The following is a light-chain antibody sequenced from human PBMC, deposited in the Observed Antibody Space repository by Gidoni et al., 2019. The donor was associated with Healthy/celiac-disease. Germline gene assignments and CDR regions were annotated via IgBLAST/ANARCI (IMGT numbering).Light chain of an antibody. Sequence: DIQLTQSPSFLSASVGDRVTITCRASQGISSYLAWYQQKPGKAPKLLIYAASTLQSGVPSRFSGSGSGTEFNLTISSLQPEDFATYYCQQLNSYPWITFGQGTRLEIK. CDR2: AAS. V-gene: IGKV1-9*01. CDR3: QQLNSYPWIT. CDR1: QGISSY. J-gene: IGKJ5*01.